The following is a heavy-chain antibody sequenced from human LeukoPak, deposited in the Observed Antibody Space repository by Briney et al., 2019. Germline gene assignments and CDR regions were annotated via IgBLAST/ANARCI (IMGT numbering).Heavy chain of an antibody. V-gene: IGHV3-30*02. D-gene: IGHD4/OR15-4a*01. CDR3: ARDPQAVRTNTYA. CDR1: GFTFSSYG. CDR2: IRYDGSNK. Sequence: PGGSLRLSCAASGFTFSSYGMHWVRQAPGKGLEWVAFIRYDGSNKYYADSVKGRFTISRDSSKNTLYLQMNSLRAEDTAVYYCARDPQAVRTNTYAWGQGTLVTVSS. J-gene: IGHJ5*02.